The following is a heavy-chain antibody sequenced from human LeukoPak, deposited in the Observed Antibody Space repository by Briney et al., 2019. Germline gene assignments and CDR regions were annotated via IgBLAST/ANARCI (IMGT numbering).Heavy chain of an antibody. D-gene: IGHD2-2*01. Sequence: GASVKVSCKASGYTFTSYGISWVRQAPGQGLEWMGWVSAYNGNTNYAQKLQGRVTMTTDTSTSTAYMELRSLRSDDTAVYYCARVGAGTSSLGGWFDPRGQGTLVTVSS. CDR2: VSAYNGNT. CDR1: GYTFTSYG. V-gene: IGHV1-18*01. J-gene: IGHJ5*02. CDR3: ARVGAGTSSLGGWFDP.